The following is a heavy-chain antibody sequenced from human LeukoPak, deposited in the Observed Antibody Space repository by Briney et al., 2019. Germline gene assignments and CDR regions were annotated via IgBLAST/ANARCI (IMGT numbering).Heavy chain of an antibody. CDR2: IYPGDSDT. D-gene: IGHD3-10*01. Sequence: GESLKISCKGSAYSFTSYWIGWVRQMPGKGLEWMAIIYPGDSDTRYSPSFQGQVTISVDKSISTAYLQWSSLKASDTAMYYCALVASGGNYFDYWGREPWSPSPQ. CDR1: AYSFTSYW. CDR3: ALVASGGNYFDY. V-gene: IGHV5-51*01. J-gene: IGHJ4*02.